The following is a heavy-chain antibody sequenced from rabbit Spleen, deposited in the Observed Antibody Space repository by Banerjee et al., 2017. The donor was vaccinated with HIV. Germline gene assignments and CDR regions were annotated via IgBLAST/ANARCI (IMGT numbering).Heavy chain of an antibody. Sequence: QSLEESGGDLVKPGASLTLTCTASGFSFSSRYYMCWVRQAPGKGLEWIACIYAGSGGETYYASWAKGRFTISKTSSTTVTLQMTSLTAADTATYFCARDTSSSFSSYGMDLWGPGTLVTVS. D-gene: IGHD1-1*01. J-gene: IGHJ6*01. CDR3: ARDTSSSFSSYGMDL. CDR1: GFSFSSRYY. CDR2: IYAGSGGET. V-gene: IGHV1S40*01.